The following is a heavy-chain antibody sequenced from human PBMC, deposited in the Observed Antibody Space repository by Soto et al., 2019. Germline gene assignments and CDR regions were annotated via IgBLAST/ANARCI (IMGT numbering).Heavy chain of an antibody. V-gene: IGHV4-59*01. Sequence: SETLSLTCTVSGGSISSYYWSWIRQPSGKGLEWIGYIYYSGSTNYNPSLKSRVTISVDTSKNQFSLKLSSVTAADTAVYYCARVRGYSYGWAPYYYGMDVWGQGTTVTVSS. CDR2: IYYSGST. D-gene: IGHD5-18*01. CDR3: ARVRGYSYGWAPYYYGMDV. J-gene: IGHJ6*02. CDR1: GGSISSYY.